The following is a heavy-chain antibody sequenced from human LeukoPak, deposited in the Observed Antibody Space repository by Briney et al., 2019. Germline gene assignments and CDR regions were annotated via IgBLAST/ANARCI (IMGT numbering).Heavy chain of an antibody. CDR3: ARHSFSLNAFDI. CDR2: ISSSSSTI. J-gene: IGHJ3*02. Sequence: GGSLRLSCAASGFTFSSYSMNWVRQAPGKGLEWVSYISSSSSTIYYADSVKGRFTISRDSAKNSLYLQMNSLRDGDTAVYYCARHSFSLNAFDIWGQGTMVTVSS. CDR1: GFTFSSYS. V-gene: IGHV3-48*02. D-gene: IGHD1-26*01.